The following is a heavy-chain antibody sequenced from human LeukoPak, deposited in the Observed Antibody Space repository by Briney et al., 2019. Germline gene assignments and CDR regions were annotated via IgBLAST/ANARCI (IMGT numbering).Heavy chain of an antibody. J-gene: IGHJ4*02. CDR3: ARLRRSSGWYYFDY. CDR1: GYTFTGYY. CDR2: INPNSGGT. Sequence: ASVKVSCKASGYTFTGYYMHWVRQAPGQGLEWTGRINPNSGGTNYAQKFQGRVTMTRDTSISTAYMELSRLRSDDTAVYYCARLRRSSGWYYFDYWGQGTLVTVSS. V-gene: IGHV1-2*06. D-gene: IGHD6-19*01.